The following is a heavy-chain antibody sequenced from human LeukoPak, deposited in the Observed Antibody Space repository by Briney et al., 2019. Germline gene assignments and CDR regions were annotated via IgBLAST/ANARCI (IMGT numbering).Heavy chain of an antibody. D-gene: IGHD3-22*01. CDR1: GFTFSSYS. CDR3: AKGYDSSGYYWSYFDY. CDR2: ISSSSSYI. V-gene: IGHV3-21*04. Sequence: RGSLRLSCAASGFTFSSYSMNWVRQAPGKGLEWVSSISSSSSYIYYADSVKGRFTISRDNSKNTLYLQMNSLRAEDTAVYYCAKGYDSSGYYWSYFDYWGQGTLVTVSS. J-gene: IGHJ4*02.